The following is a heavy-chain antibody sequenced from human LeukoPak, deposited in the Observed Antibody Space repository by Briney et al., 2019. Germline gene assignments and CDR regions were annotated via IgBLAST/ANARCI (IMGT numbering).Heavy chain of an antibody. CDR3: ARDRNMIVVAEYFQH. D-gene: IGHD3-22*01. Sequence: ASVKVSCKASGYTFTSYGISWVRQAPGQGLEWLGWISAYNGNTNFAQKFLGRVTMTTDTSTSTAYMELRSLRSDDTAVYYCARDRNMIVVAEYFQHWGQGTLVTVSS. CDR2: ISAYNGNT. V-gene: IGHV1-18*01. J-gene: IGHJ1*01. CDR1: GYTFTSYG.